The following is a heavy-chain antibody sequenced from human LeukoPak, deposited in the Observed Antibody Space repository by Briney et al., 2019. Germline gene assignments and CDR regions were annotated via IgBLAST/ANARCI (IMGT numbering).Heavy chain of an antibody. CDR2: IYYRGST. D-gene: IGHD3-10*01. V-gene: IGHV4-59*01. CDR1: GGPLTSYY. J-gene: IGHJ4*02. Sequence: SETLSLTCAVSGGPLTSYYWTWIRQPPGKGLEWIGFIYYRGSTNYNPSLESRVTISIDTSKNRFSLKLSSVTAADTAVYYCARSFGGGYGSGSYYKGHFDYWGQGALVTVSS. CDR3: ARSFGGGYGSGSYYKGHFDY.